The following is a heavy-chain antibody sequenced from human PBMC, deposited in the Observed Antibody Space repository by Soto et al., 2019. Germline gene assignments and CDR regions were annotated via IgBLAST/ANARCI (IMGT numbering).Heavy chain of an antibody. V-gene: IGHV3-30-3*02. D-gene: IGHD2-21*02. Sequence: QVQLVESGGGVVQPGRSLRLSCAASGFTFSSYAMHWVRQAPGKGLEWVAVISYDGSNKYYADSVKGRFTISRDNSKNSLYLQMNSLRAAATAVDYCAKPPCGGDCYSNYLAQGPLVTVSS. CDR2: ISYDGSNK. J-gene: IGHJ4*02. CDR1: GFTFSSYA. CDR3: AKPPCGGDCYSNY.